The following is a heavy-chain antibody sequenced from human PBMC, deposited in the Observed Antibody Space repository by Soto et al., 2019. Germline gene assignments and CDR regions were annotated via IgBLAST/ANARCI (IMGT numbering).Heavy chain of an antibody. CDR2: INHSGST. Sequence: SETLSLTCAVYGGSFSGYYWSWIRQPPGKGLEWIGEINHSGSTNYNPSLKSRVTISVDTSKNQFSLKLSSVTAADTAVYYCARGDRSLLGNWFAPWGQGTLVTVSS. CDR3: ARGDRSLLGNWFAP. D-gene: IGHD1-26*01. V-gene: IGHV4-34*01. J-gene: IGHJ5*02. CDR1: GGSFSGYY.